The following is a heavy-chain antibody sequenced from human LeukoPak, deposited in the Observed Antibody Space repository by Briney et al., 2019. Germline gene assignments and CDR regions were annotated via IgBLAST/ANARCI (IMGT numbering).Heavy chain of an antibody. Sequence: SETLSLTCTVSGGSISSSSYYWGWIRQPPGKGLEWIGSIYYSGSTYYNPSLKSRVTISVDTSKNQFSLKLSSVTAADTAVYYCARQGRQYYYYYMDVWGKGTTVTISS. CDR1: GGSISSSSYY. CDR2: IYYSGST. J-gene: IGHJ6*03. CDR3: ARQGRQYYYYYMDV. V-gene: IGHV4-39*01.